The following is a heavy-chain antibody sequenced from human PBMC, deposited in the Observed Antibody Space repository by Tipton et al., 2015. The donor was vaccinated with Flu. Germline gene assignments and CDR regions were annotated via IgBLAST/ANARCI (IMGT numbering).Heavy chain of an antibody. J-gene: IGHJ4*02. V-gene: IGHV4-38-2*02. CDR1: GDSIVSLYY. CDR2: IHHSGNT. D-gene: IGHD1-1*01. CDR3: ARGTGDAYLDS. Sequence: TLSLTCSVSGDSIVSLYYWAWIRQPPGKGLEWIGNIHHSGNTYQNPSLKSRVTISVDKSKNQFSLRLNSVTAADTAVYYCARGTGDAYLDSWGRGTLVTVSS.